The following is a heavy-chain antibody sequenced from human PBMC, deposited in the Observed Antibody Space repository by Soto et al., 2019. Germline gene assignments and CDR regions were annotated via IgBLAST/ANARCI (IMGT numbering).Heavy chain of an antibody. CDR2: ISAYNGNT. V-gene: IGHV1-18*04. CDR3: AREYRYCSGGSCSPGDSWFDP. CDR1: GYTFSNYG. D-gene: IGHD2-15*01. Sequence: GASVKVSCKASGYTFSNYGITWVRQAPGQGLEWMGWISAYNGNTNYAQKLQDRVTMTTDTSTSTGYMELRSLRSDDTAVYYCAREYRYCSGGSCSPGDSWFDPWGQGTLVTVSS. J-gene: IGHJ5*02.